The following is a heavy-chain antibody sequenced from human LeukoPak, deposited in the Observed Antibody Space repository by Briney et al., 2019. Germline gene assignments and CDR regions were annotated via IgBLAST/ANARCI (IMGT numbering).Heavy chain of an antibody. V-gene: IGHV3-33*01. CDR1: GFAFSSHG. D-gene: IGHD5-18*01. CDR3: ARADTSYGLFDH. CDR2: IWPDGSIE. J-gene: IGHJ4*02. Sequence: GGSLRLSCAASGFAFSSHGMHWVRQAPGKGLEWVAVIWPDGSIEYYTDSVKGRFTISRDNSKNTLYVQMNSLRAEDTAVYYCARADTSYGLFDHWGQGTLVTVSS.